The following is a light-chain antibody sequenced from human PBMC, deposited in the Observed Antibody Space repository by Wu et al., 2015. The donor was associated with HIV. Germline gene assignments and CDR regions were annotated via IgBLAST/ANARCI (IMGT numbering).Light chain of an antibody. V-gene: IGKV3-15*01. Sequence: VSPGNDGHPLLQGQSELGSNLAWYQXKPGQAPRLLIYSASTRATDIPLRFSGSGSGTEFTLTISSLQSEDFAVYYCQQYKNWLRTFGQGTKVEIK. CDR1: ELGSN. J-gene: IGKJ1*01. CDR2: SAS. CDR3: QQYKNWLRT.